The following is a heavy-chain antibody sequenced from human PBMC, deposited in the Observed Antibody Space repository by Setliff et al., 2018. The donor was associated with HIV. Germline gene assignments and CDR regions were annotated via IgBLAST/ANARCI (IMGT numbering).Heavy chain of an antibody. V-gene: IGHV3-49*04. CDR1: GFSFDDYA. CDR3: TTVGYGDYDPYYFDY. Sequence: GGSLRLSCTASGFSFDDYALTWVRQAPGKGLEWVGFIRSKSIGGTTDYGASVKGRFTISRDDSKTIAYLQMNSLTTEDTAVYFCTTVGYGDYDPYYFDYWGQGTLVTVSS. J-gene: IGHJ4*02. CDR2: IRSKSIGGTT. D-gene: IGHD4-17*01.